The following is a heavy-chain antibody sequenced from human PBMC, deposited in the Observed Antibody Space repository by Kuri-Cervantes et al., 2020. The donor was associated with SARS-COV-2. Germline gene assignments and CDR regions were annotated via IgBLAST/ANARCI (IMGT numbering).Heavy chain of an antibody. Sequence: ASVKVSCKASGYTFTSYAMNWMRQAPGQGLEWMGWINTNTGNPTYAQGFTGRFVFSLDTSVSTAYLQISSLKAEDTAVYYCARDLVVVAATPDYCYYGMDVWGQGTTVTVSS. V-gene: IGHV7-4-1*02. CDR3: ARDLVVVAATPDYCYYGMDV. D-gene: IGHD2-15*01. CDR1: GYTFTSYA. CDR2: INTNTGNP. J-gene: IGHJ6*02.